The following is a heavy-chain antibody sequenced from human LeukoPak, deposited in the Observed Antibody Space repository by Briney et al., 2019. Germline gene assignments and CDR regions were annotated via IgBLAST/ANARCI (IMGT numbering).Heavy chain of an antibody. CDR1: GFTFNNYW. CDR2: IKQDGSEK. V-gene: IGHV3-7*01. J-gene: IGHJ3*02. D-gene: IGHD3-22*01. Sequence: PGGSLRLSCAASGFTFNNYWMSWVRQAPGKGLEWVANIKQDGSEKYYVDSVKGRFTISRDNAKNSLYLQMNSLRAEDTAVYYCARDAYFYDSSGPRPDAFDIWGQGTMVTVSS. CDR3: ARDAYFYDSSGPRPDAFDI.